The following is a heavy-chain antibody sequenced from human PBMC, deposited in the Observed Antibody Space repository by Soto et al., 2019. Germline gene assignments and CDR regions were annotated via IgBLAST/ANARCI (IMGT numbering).Heavy chain of an antibody. V-gene: IGHV3-23*01. Sequence: EVQLLESGGGLVQPGGSLRLSCAASGFTFRNYAMTWVRQAPSKGLEWVSTISASGFVTYYADSLKGRLTISRDNSKNTFNLQMNRLRAEDTAVYYCPQEKDSGHPYYLDYWGQGTLVTVSS. CDR3: PQEKDSGHPYYLDY. CDR2: ISASGFVT. J-gene: IGHJ4*02. CDR1: GFTFRNYA. D-gene: IGHD1-26*01.